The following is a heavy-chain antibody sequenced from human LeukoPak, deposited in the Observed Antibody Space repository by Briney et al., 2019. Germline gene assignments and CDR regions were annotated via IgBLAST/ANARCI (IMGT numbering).Heavy chain of an antibody. Sequence: NASETLSLTCTVFGGSLSSYYWVWVRQPPGKGLEWIGLIYSSGSIKYNPSLKSRLTISLDTSKNQISLKLTSVTAADTAIYYCARQFEFWGQGTLVTVSS. CDR1: GGSLSSYY. J-gene: IGHJ4*02. V-gene: IGHV4-59*08. CDR3: ARQFEF. CDR2: IYSSGSI.